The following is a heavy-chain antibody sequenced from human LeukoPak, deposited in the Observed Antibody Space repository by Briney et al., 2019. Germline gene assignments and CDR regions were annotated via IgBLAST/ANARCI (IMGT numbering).Heavy chain of an antibody. V-gene: IGHV3-30*04. CDR3: ASGNTMVRGVIIV. J-gene: IGHJ4*02. CDR2: MSYDGSNK. D-gene: IGHD3-10*01. Sequence: GGSLRLSCAASGFTFSSYAMHWVRQAPGKGLEWVAVMSYDGSNKYYADSVKGRFTISRDNSKNTLYLQMNSLRAEDTAVYYCASGNTMVRGVIIVWGQGTLVTVSS. CDR1: GFTFSSYA.